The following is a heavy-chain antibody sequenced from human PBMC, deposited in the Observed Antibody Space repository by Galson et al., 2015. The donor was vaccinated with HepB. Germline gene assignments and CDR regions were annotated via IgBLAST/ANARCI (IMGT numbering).Heavy chain of an antibody. CDR1: GGSISSYY. D-gene: IGHD2-2*01. Sequence: SETLSLTCTVSGGSISSYYWSWIRQPPGKGLEWIGYIYYSGSTNYNPSLKSRVTISVDTSKNQFSLKLSSVTAADTAVYYCARGGVPYCSSTSCYGGGLDPWGQGTLVTVSS. CDR3: ARGGVPYCSSTSCYGGGLDP. J-gene: IGHJ5*02. CDR2: IYYSGST. V-gene: IGHV4-59*01.